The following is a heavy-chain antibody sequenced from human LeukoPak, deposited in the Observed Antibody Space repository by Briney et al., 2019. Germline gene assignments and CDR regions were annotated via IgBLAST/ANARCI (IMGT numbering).Heavy chain of an antibody. Sequence: GGSLRLSCTTSGFTFGDYAMSWVRQAPGKGLEWVAFVRNKANGGTTDYAASVKGRFTISRDDSKSIAYLQMNSLKTEDTAMYYCARETFYDIFTGYTFDYWGQGTLVTVSS. CDR1: GFTFGDYA. D-gene: IGHD3-9*01. J-gene: IGHJ4*02. V-gene: IGHV3-49*04. CDR2: VRNKANGGTT. CDR3: ARETFYDIFTGYTFDY.